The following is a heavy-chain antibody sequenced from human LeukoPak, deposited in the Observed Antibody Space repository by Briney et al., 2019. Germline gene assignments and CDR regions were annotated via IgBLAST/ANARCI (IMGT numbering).Heavy chain of an antibody. CDR2: IYTSGST. CDR3: ARDPKQLGRFDY. CDR1: GGSISSYY. V-gene: IGHV4-4*07. J-gene: IGHJ4*02. Sequence: SETLSLTCTVSGGSISSYYWSWIRQPAGKGLEWIGRIYTSGSTNYNPSLKSRVTMSVDTSKNLFSLKVNSVTAADTAVYYCARDPKQLGRFDYWGQGTLVTVSS. D-gene: IGHD6-6*01.